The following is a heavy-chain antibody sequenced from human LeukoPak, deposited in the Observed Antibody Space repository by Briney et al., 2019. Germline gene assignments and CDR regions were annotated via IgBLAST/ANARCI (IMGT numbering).Heavy chain of an antibody. CDR3: ARDRTVAVDY. Sequence: PGGSLRLSCAASGFTFSSYWMHWVRHAPGKGLVWVSRINSDGSSTSYADSVKGRFTVSGDNAKNSVYLQMNSLRAEDAAVYYSARDRTVAVDYWGQGALVTVSS. CDR2: INSDGSST. D-gene: IGHD4-23*01. CDR1: GFTFSSYW. V-gene: IGHV3-74*01. J-gene: IGHJ4*02.